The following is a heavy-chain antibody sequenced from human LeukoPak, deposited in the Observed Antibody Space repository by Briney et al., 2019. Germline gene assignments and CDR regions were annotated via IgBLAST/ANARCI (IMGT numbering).Heavy chain of an antibody. D-gene: IGHD3-3*01. CDR2: VYYMGNT. V-gene: IGHV4-59*01. Sequence: SETLSLTCTVSGASINNYYWSWIRQPPGKGLEWIGYVYYMGNTNYNPSLKSRVTISVNTSNNQFSLNLTSVTAADTAIYYCARGATTFGTNYFDPWGQGTLVTVSS. CDR3: ARGATTFGTNYFDP. J-gene: IGHJ5*02. CDR1: GASINNYY.